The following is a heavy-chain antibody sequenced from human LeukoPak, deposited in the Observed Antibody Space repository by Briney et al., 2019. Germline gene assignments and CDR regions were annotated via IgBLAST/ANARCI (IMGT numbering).Heavy chain of an antibody. D-gene: IGHD6-13*01. CDR1: GFTFSSYA. CDR3: GKRLIYISSWHYFHY. Sequence: GGSLRLSCAASGFTFSSYAMSWVRQAPGKGLEWVATISAGGGGKYYADSVKGRFTISRDNSKNIPYLQMNSLRAEETAVYYCGKRLIYISSWHYFHYWRQGTLATVSS. J-gene: IGHJ4*02. V-gene: IGHV3-23*01. CDR2: ISAGGGGK.